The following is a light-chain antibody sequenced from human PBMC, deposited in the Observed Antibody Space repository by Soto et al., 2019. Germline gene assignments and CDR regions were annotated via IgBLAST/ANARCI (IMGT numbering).Light chain of an antibody. V-gene: IGKV1-5*03. CDR3: QQYNSSWT. CDR2: KAS. CDR1: QSISVW. Sequence: DIKMTQSPSTLSASVGDRVTITCRASQSISVWLAWYQQKAGKAPNLLIYKASRLESGVPSRFSGSGSETEFTLTISGLQPGDSATYYCQQYNSSWTFGQGTKV. J-gene: IGKJ1*01.